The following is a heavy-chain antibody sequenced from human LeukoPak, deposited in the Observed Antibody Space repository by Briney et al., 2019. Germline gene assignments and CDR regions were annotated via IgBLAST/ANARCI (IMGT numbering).Heavy chain of an antibody. J-gene: IGHJ6*02. CDR3: ARGFLEFSLFGKGDYWYGLDV. Sequence: ASVKVSCKASGYTFTSYDINWVRQVPGHGLEWLGWVNPKSGDAGFAQKFQGRVNITRSTSRTTTYMELTTLRSDDTAVYYCARGFLEFSLFGKGDYWYGLDVWGQGTTVTVSS. V-gene: IGHV1-8*01. CDR1: GYTFTSYD. CDR2: VNPKSGDA. D-gene: IGHD3-16*02.